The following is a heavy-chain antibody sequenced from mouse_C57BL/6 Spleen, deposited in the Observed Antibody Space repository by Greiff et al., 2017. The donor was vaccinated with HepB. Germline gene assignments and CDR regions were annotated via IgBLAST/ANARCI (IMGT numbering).Heavy chain of an antibody. D-gene: IGHD1-1*01. Sequence: QVQLQQSGPELVKPGASVKISCKASGYAFSSSWMNWVKQRPGKGLEWIGRIYPGDGDTNYNGKFKGKATLTADKSSSTAYMQLSSLTSEDSAVYFWARDGIKAYYYGSSYEGYAMDYWGQGTSVTVSS. CDR1: GYAFSSSW. V-gene: IGHV1-82*01. J-gene: IGHJ4*01. CDR2: IYPGDGDT. CDR3: ARDGIKAYYYGSSYEGYAMDY.